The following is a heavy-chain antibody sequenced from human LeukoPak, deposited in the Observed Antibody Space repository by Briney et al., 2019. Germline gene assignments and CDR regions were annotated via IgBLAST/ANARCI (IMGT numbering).Heavy chain of an antibody. J-gene: IGHJ3*02. V-gene: IGHV3-23*01. Sequence: GGSLRISCAASGFTFSSYAMSWVRQAPGKGLEWVSAISGSGGSTYYADSVKGRFTISRDNSKNTLFLQMHSLRAEDTAVYYCAKGGYCSSSSCYGVDAFDIWGQGTMVTVSS. CDR2: ISGSGGST. D-gene: IGHD2-2*01. CDR1: GFTFSSYA. CDR3: AKGGYCSSSSCYGVDAFDI.